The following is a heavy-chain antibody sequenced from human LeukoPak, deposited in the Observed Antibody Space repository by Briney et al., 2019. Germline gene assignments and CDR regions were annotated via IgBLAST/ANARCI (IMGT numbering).Heavy chain of an antibody. CDR1: GDSISSYY. Sequence: SETLSLTCTVSGDSISSYYWSWIRQPPGKGLEWIGYIYYSGSTNYNPSLTSRVTISLDTSKNQFSLKLSSVTAADTAVYYCARRRGDFWSDYYAFDYWGQGTLVTISS. CDR2: IYYSGST. J-gene: IGHJ4*02. D-gene: IGHD3-3*01. V-gene: IGHV4-59*08. CDR3: ARRRGDFWSDYYAFDY.